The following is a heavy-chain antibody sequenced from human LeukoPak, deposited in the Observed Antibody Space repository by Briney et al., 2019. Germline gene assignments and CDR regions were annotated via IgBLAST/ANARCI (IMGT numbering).Heavy chain of an antibody. CDR2: VKHDGGEK. CDR1: GFTFSHFW. Sequence: SGGSLRLSCAASGFTFSHFWMSWVRQAPGKGLEWVAHVKHDGGEKYYVDSVKGRFTISRDNAKSTLYLQINSLRGEDTAIYYCARNKKRGTLSFFLKNLEGYQFYGMDVWGHGTTVTVS. J-gene: IGHJ6*02. D-gene: IGHD1-7*01. CDR3: ARNKKRGTLSFFLKNLEGYQFYGMDV. V-gene: IGHV3-7*03.